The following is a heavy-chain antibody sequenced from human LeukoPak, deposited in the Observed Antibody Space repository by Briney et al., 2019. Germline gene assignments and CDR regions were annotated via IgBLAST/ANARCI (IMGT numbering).Heavy chain of an antibody. J-gene: IGHJ3*02. CDR2: IKPSDGGI. Sequence: GASVKVSCKASGYTFTSYGISWVRQAPGQGLEWMGIIKPSDGGISYAQKFQGRVTMTRDTSTSTLYMDLSSLRADDTAVYYCARETYGHAFDIWGQGTMVTVSS. CDR1: GYTFTSYG. CDR3: ARETYGHAFDI. V-gene: IGHV1-46*01. D-gene: IGHD4-17*01.